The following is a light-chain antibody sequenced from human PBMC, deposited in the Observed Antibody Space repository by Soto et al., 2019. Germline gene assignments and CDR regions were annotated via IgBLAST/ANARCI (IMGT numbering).Light chain of an antibody. Sequence: DIQLSQSPAALSASVGDRVTITCRASQDISTRLAWYQQKPGTAPKLLIYAASTLLSGVPSRFSGSGSGTDFTFTISSLQPEDIATYYCQQYSHLITFGQGTRLAIK. J-gene: IGKJ5*01. CDR2: AAS. CDR3: QQYSHLIT. V-gene: IGKV1-12*01. CDR1: QDISTR.